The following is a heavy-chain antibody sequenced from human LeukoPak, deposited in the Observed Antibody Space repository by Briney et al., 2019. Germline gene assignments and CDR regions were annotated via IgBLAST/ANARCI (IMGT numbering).Heavy chain of an antibody. D-gene: IGHD1-1*01. J-gene: IGHJ3*02. CDR2: IWFDGNNK. CDR3: AKGGGPKLKDAFDI. Sequence: AGGSLRLSCAASGFSFSSYLMHWVRQAPGKGLEWVAVIWFDGNNKFNTDAAKGRFTISRDNSRKMLDLQMDSLGPEDTAVYYCAKGGGPKLKDAFDIWGQGTVVTVSA. CDR1: GFSFSSYL. V-gene: IGHV3-33*06.